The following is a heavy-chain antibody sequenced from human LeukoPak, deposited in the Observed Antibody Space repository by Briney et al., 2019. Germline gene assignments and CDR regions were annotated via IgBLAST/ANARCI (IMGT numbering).Heavy chain of an antibody. CDR3: ARATLPRNYYGSGSYGY. D-gene: IGHD3-10*01. Sequence: ASVKVSCKASGYTFTSYDINWVRQATRQGLEWMGWMNPNSGNTGYAQKFQGRVTMTRNTSISTAYMELSSLRSEDTAVYYCARATLPRNYYGSGSYGYWGQGTLVTVSS. J-gene: IGHJ4*02. CDR2: MNPNSGNT. CDR1: GYTFTSYD. V-gene: IGHV1-8*01.